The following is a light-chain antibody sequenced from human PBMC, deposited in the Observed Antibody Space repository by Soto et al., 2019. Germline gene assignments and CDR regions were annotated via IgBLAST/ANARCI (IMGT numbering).Light chain of an antibody. CDR3: CSYAGSSTLV. CDR1: SSDVGSSNL. CDR2: EGT. Sequence: QSALTQSASVSGSPGQSITFSCTGSSSDVGSSNLVSWYQQHPGKAPKLLIYEGTRRPSGVSNRFSGSKSGSTASLTISGLQAEDEADYYCCSYAGSSTLVFGTGTKVTVL. J-gene: IGLJ1*01. V-gene: IGLV2-23*01.